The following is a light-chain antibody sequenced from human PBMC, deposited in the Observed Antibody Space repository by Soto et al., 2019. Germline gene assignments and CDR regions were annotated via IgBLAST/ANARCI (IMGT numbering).Light chain of an antibody. CDR1: SSDVGGYNY. J-gene: IGLJ7*01. Sequence: QSALTQPRSVSGSPGQSVTFSCTGTSSDVGGYNYVSWYQQHPGKAPKLMIYAVAKRPSGVPVRFSGSKSGNTDSLTISGLQAQAEADYYCCSYAGSDYVVFGGGTQLTVL. CDR3: CSYAGSDYVV. CDR2: AVA. V-gene: IGLV2-11*01.